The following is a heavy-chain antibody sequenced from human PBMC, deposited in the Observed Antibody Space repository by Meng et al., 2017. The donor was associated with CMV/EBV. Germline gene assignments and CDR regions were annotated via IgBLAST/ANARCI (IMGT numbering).Heavy chain of an antibody. V-gene: IGHV1-69*05. D-gene: IGHD2-2*01. CDR1: GGTFSSYA. CDR3: ARDRYQLLVSVGRFNWFDP. CDR2: IIPIFGTA. J-gene: IGHJ5*02. Sequence: SVKVSCKASGGTFSSYAISWVRQAPGQGLEWRGGIIPIFGTANYAQKFQGRVTITTDESTSTAYMELSSLRSEDTAVYYCARDRYQLLVSVGRFNWFDPWGQGTLVTVSS.